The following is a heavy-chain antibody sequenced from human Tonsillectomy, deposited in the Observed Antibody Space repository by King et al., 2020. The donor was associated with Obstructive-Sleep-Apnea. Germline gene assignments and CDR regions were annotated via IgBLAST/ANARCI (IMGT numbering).Heavy chain of an antibody. Sequence: VQLVESGGGLVQPGGSMRLAWAVSGLTFSSSWMSWVRQAPGKGLEFLANIKPDGTQKFYADSVKGRFTISRDNAENSLYLQMNILRAEDTAVYYCATDLNWRSDWGQGTLVSVSS. CDR1: GLTFSSSW. D-gene: IGHD1-20*01. CDR2: IKPDGTQK. CDR3: ATDLNWRSD. J-gene: IGHJ4*02. V-gene: IGHV3-7*03.